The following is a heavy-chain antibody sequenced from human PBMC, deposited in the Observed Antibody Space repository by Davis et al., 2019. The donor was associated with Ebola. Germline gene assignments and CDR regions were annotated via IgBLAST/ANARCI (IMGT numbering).Heavy chain of an antibody. CDR1: GGSISTNYW. V-gene: IGHV4-4*02. J-gene: IGHJ2*01. Sequence: MPSETLSLTCAVSGGSISTNYWWSWVRQPPGKGLEWIGEIYHSRSSNYNPSLKSRVTISVDTSKNQFSLKLSSVTAADTAVYYCARDGGRHWYFDLWGRGTLVTVSS. D-gene: IGHD3-16*01. CDR2: IYHSRSS. CDR3: ARDGGRHWYFDL.